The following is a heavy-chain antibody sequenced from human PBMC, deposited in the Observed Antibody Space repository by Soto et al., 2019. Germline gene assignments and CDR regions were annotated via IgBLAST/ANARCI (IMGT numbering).Heavy chain of an antibody. CDR2: IYPGDSDT. V-gene: IGHV5-51*01. Sequence: GESRKISCKGSGYSFTSYWIGLVRQMPGKGLEWMGIIYPGDSDTRYSPSFQGQVTISADKSISTAYLQWSSLKASDTAMYYCASQLYSSGWYSPFDPWGQGTLVTVSS. J-gene: IGHJ5*02. CDR3: ASQLYSSGWYSPFDP. CDR1: GYSFTSYW. D-gene: IGHD6-19*01.